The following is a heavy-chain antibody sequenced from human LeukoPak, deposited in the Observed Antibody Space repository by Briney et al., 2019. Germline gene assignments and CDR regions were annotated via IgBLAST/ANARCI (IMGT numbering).Heavy chain of an antibody. V-gene: IGHV4-34*01. CDR2: INHSGST. J-gene: IGHJ4*02. CDR1: GGSFSGYY. Sequence: PSETLSLTCAVYGGSFSGYYWSWIRQPPGKGLEWIGEINHSGSTNYNPSLKSRVTISVDTSKNQFSLKLSSVTAADTAVYYCARARRGYGGNPTGGDYWDQGTLVTVSS. CDR3: ARARRGYGGNPTGGDY. D-gene: IGHD4-23*01.